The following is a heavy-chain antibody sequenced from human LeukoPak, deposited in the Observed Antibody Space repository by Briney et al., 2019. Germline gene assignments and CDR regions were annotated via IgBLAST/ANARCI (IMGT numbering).Heavy chain of an antibody. V-gene: IGHV4-39*07. CDR1: GDSISSSPEY. J-gene: IGHJ6*03. CDR2: INYSGST. CDR3: ARGDFCSSSSCYLRPMDV. Sequence: PSETLSLTCSVSGDSISSSPEYWGWIRQPPGKGLEYIGSINYSGSTTYNPSLKRRVTMSVDTAKNQFSLKLRSVTAADTAVYYCARGDFCSSSSCYLRPMDVWGKGTTVTVSS. D-gene: IGHD2-2*01.